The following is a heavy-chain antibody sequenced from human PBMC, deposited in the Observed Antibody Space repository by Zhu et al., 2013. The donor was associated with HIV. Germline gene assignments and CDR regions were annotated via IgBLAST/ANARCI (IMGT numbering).Heavy chain of an antibody. Sequence: QAQLVQSGTEVKKPGASVKVSCKSSGYAFVGYYIHWVRQVPGQGFEWMGWINPDSGDTDYAQKFLGRVSITRDTSIGTAYMDLSSLRSDDTAVYYCASSIAAGGVGWDYHYMDVWGEGTTVTVSS. CDR1: GYAFVGYY. J-gene: IGHJ6*03. D-gene: IGHD6-13*01. CDR3: ASSIAAGGVGWDYHYMDV. CDR2: INPDSGDT. V-gene: IGHV1-2*02.